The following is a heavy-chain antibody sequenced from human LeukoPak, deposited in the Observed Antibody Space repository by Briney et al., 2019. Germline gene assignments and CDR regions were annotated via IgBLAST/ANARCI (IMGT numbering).Heavy chain of an antibody. J-gene: IGHJ4*02. D-gene: IGHD3-22*01. V-gene: IGHV1-46*01. CDR1: GYTFTSYY. CDR2: INPSGGST. CDR3: AVGLPYYDSSGYYYER. Sequence: GASVNVSCKASGYTFTSYYMHWVRQAPGQGLEWMGIINPSGGSTSYAQKFRGRVTMTRDTSTSTVYMELSSLRSEDTAVYYCAVGLPYYDSSGYYYERWGQGTLVTVSS.